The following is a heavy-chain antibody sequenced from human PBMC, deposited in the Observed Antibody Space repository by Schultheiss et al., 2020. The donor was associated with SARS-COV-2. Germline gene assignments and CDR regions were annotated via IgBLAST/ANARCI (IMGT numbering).Heavy chain of an antibody. CDR1: GGSFSGYY. J-gene: IGHJ4*02. CDR3: ARVGGGADYGDSQPRDY. V-gene: IGHV4-34*01. Sequence: SETLSLTCAVYGGSFSGYYWSWIRQPPGKGLEWIGEINHSGSTNYNPSLKSRVTISVDTSKNQFSLKLSSVTAADTTVYYCARVGGGADYGDSQPRDYWGQGTLVTVSS. CDR2: INHSGST. D-gene: IGHD4-17*01.